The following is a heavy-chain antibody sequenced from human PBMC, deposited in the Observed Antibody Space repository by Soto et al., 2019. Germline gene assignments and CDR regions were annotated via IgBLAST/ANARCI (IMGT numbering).Heavy chain of an antibody. Sequence: GGSLSLSCAAFGFPFSSYSMDLVPQAPGKGLEWVAVISYDGSNKSYADSVKGRFTISRDNSKNTLYLQMNSLRAEDTAVYYCARVHYDISGLTVFDIWGQGTMVTVSS. J-gene: IGHJ3*02. CDR3: ARVHYDISGLTVFDI. CDR2: ISYDGSNK. CDR1: GFPFSSYS. V-gene: IGHV3-30-3*01. D-gene: IGHD3-22*01.